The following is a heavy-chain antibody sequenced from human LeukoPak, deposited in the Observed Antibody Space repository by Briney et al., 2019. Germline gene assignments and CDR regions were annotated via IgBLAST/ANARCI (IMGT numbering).Heavy chain of an antibody. CDR3: ARDLNWETY. J-gene: IGHJ4*02. D-gene: IGHD1-1*01. Sequence: QPGGSLRLPCAASGFTLSTYWMTWVRQAPGKGLEWVANIKPDGSQIYYVDSVKGRFTISRDNAKNSLYLQMNSLRAEDTAVYYCARDLNWETYWGQGTLVTVSS. CDR1: GFTLSTYW. V-gene: IGHV3-7*01. CDR2: IKPDGSQI.